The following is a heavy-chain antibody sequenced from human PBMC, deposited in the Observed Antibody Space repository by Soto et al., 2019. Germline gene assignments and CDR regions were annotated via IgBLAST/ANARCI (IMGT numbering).Heavy chain of an antibody. V-gene: IGHV5-10-1*01. CDR2: IDPSDSYT. CDR1: GYSFTRYW. J-gene: IGHJ6*02. Sequence: GESLKISCKGSGYSFTRYWISWVREMPGKGLEWMGRIDPSDSYTNYSPSFQGHVTISADKSISTAYLQWSSLKASDTAMYYCASSDSSGYYGGRYYYGMDVWGQGTRVTVSS. D-gene: IGHD3-22*01. CDR3: ASSDSSGYYGGRYYYGMDV.